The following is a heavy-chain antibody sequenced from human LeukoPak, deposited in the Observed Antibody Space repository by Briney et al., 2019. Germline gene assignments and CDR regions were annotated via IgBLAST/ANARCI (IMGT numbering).Heavy chain of an antibody. D-gene: IGHD6-13*01. Sequence: AGGSLRLSCAVSGFIFSSYWMSWVRQAPGKGLEWVANIKEDGSEKYYVDSVKGRFTISRDNAKNSLYLQMSSLRVEDTAVYYCASEPLKPAAVKSWAKETLVTVPS. J-gene: IGHJ4*02. CDR3: ASEPLKPAAVKS. V-gene: IGHV3-7*01. CDR1: GFIFSSYW. CDR2: IKEDGSEK.